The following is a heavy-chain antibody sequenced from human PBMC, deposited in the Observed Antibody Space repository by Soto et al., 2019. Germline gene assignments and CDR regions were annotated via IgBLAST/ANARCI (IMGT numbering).Heavy chain of an antibody. CDR3: AREDPKCSVTDCPFDY. CDR1: GFTFSSYW. Sequence: GGSLRLSCAASGFTFSSYWMHWVRQAPGKGLVWVSRINSDGSSTSYADSVKGRFTISRDNAKNTLYLQMNSLRAEDTAVYYCAREDPKCSVTDCPFDYWGQGTLVTVSS. J-gene: IGHJ4*02. CDR2: INSDGSST. V-gene: IGHV3-74*01. D-gene: IGHD2-15*01.